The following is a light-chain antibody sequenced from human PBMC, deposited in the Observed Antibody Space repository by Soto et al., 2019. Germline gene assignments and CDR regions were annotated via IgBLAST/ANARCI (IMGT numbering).Light chain of an antibody. Sequence: DTQIHQSPSTLSASVGDRVTITCRASQSLNIWLAWYQQKPGRAPKLLIYQASTLASGVPSRFSGSGSGSEFTLTISSLQPDDFATYYCQQYNDYWTFGQGTKVDI. V-gene: IGKV1-5*03. CDR2: QAS. CDR1: QSLNIW. CDR3: QQYNDYWT. J-gene: IGKJ1*01.